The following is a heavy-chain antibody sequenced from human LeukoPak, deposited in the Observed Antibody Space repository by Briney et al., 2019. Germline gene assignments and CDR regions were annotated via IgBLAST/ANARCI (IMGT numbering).Heavy chain of an antibody. J-gene: IGHJ5*02. CDR1: GGSISSYY. CDR2: TYYSGST. D-gene: IGHD2-2*01. Sequence: SETLSLTCTVSGGSISSYYWSWIRQPPGKGLEWIGYTYYSGSTNYNPSLKSRVTISVDTSKNQFSLKLSSVTAADTAVYYCARAPRHADWFDPWGQGTLVTVSS. CDR3: ARAPRHADWFDP. V-gene: IGHV4-59*01.